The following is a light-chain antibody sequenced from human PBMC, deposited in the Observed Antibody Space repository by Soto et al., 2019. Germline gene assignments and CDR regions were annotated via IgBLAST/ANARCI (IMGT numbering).Light chain of an antibody. CDR3: RQYETFPLT. J-gene: IGKJ4*01. CDR2: KAS. Sequence: DIQMTQSPSTLSASVGDRVTIACRASQSISTWLAWYQQKPGKAPKLLIYKASILESGVPSRFSRSGSATEFTLTISSLQPEDFASYYCRQYETFPLTFGGGTKVEIK. CDR1: QSISTW. V-gene: IGKV1-5*03.